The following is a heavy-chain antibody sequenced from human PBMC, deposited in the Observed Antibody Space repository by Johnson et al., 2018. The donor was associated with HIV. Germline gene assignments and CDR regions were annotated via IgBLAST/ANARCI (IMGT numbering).Heavy chain of an antibody. J-gene: IGHJ3*02. V-gene: IGHV3-13*01. D-gene: IGHD6-19*01. CDR2: IGTTGDR. CDR1: GFIFSSYD. Sequence: VQLVESGGGVVQPGRSLRLSCAASGFIFSSYDMHWVRQATGRGLEWVSGIGTTGDRYYPGSVKGRFTISRENAKNALYLQRISLRDGARAVYYCAREGGWRGGAFGIWGQGTMVTVSS. CDR3: AREGGWRGGAFGI.